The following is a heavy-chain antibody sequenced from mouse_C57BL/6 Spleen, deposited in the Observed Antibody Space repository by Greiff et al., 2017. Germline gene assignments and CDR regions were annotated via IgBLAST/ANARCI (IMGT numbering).Heavy chain of an antibody. Sequence: QVHVKQSGPGLVQPSQSLSITCTVSGFSLTSYGVHWVRQSPGKGLEWLGVIWRGGSTDYNAAFMSRLSITKDNSKSQVFFKMNSLQADDTAIYYCAKNGDYILYAMDYWGQGTSVTVSS. CDR1: GFSLTSYG. CDR3: AKNGDYILYAMDY. J-gene: IGHJ4*01. CDR2: IWRGGST. V-gene: IGHV2-5*01. D-gene: IGHD2-13*01.